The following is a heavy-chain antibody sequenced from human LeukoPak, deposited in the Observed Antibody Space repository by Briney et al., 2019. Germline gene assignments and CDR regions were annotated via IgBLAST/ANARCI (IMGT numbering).Heavy chain of an antibody. CDR1: GFTFSSYA. D-gene: IGHD3-3*01. CDR2: ISWSGSTI. CDR3: ASSFLEWLPPY. Sequence: GGSLRLSCAASGFTFSSYAMSWVRQAPGKGLEWVSHISWSGSTIYYADSVRGRFTISRDNAKNSLYLQMNSLRAEDTAVYYCASSFLEWLPPYWGQGTLVTVSS. J-gene: IGHJ4*02. V-gene: IGHV3-48*04.